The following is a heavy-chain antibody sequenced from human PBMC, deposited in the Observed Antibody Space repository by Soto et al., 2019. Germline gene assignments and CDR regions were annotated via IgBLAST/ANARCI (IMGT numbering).Heavy chain of an antibody. D-gene: IGHD6-6*01. V-gene: IGHV4-39*01. CDR1: GGSISSSSYY. CDR2: IYYSGST. CDR3: ARGYYSSSLDFDY. J-gene: IGHJ4*02. Sequence: SETLSLTCTVSGGSISSSSYYWGWIRQPPGKGLEWIGSIYYSGSTYYNPSLKSRVTISVDTSKNQFSLKLSSVTAADTAVFYCARGYYSSSLDFDYWGQGTLVTVSS.